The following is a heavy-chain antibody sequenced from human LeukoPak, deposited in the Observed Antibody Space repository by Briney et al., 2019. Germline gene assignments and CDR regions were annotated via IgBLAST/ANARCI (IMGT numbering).Heavy chain of an antibody. J-gene: IGHJ3*02. D-gene: IGHD3-10*01. CDR3: ARVSGNNAFDI. Sequence: GGSLRLSCAASGFTFSSYSKKWVRQAPGKGLEWVSSISSSSSYIYYADSVKGRFTISRDNAKNSLYLQMNSLRAEDTAVYYCARVSGNNAFDIWGQGTMVTVSS. V-gene: IGHV3-21*01. CDR2: ISSSSSYI. CDR1: GFTFSSYS.